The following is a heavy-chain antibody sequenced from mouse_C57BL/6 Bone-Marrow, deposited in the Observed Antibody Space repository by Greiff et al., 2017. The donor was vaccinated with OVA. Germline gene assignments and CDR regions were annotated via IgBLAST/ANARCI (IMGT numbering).Heavy chain of an antibody. CDR2: IYPRSGNT. V-gene: IGHV1-81*01. CDR3: ARDGYYVWYFDV. CDR1: GYTFTSYG. J-gene: IGHJ1*03. Sequence: VQLQQSGAELARPGASVKLSCKASGYTFTSYGISWVKQRTGQGLEWIGEIYPRSGNTYYNEKFKGEATLTADKSSSTAYMELRSLTSEDSAVYFCARDGYYVWYFDVWGTGTTVTVSS. D-gene: IGHD2-3*01.